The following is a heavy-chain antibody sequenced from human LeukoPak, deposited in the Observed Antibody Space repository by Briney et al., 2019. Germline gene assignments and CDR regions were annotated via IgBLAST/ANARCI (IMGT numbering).Heavy chain of an antibody. CDR1: GFTFSSYG. D-gene: IGHD4-17*01. V-gene: IGHV3-30*18. CDR3: AKDLEARYGDYPAAFDI. J-gene: IGHJ3*02. CDR2: TSYDGSNK. Sequence: GRSLRLSCAASGFTFSSYGMHWVRQAPGKGLEWVAVTSYDGSNKYYADSVKGRFTISRDNSKNTLYLQMNSLRAEDTAVYYCAKDLEARYGDYPAAFDIWGQGTMVTVSS.